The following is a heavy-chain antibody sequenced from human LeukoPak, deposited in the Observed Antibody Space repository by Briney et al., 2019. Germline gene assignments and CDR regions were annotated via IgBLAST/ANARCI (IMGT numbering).Heavy chain of an antibody. CDR1: GYTFTSYG. CDR3: ARSGSGWSFGY. V-gene: IGHV1-18*01. CDR2: ISGYNGYT. D-gene: IGHD6-19*01. Sequence: ASVKLSCKASGYTFTSYGISWVRQAPGQGLEWMGWISGYNGYTHYANNHQGRVTMTTDTSTSTAYMELRSLRSDDTAVYYCARSGSGWSFGYWGQGTLVTVSS. J-gene: IGHJ4*02.